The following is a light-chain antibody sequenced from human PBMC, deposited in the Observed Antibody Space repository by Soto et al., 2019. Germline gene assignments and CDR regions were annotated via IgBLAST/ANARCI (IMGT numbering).Light chain of an antibody. CDR3: LQHNSYPRT. CDR2: LTY. Sequence: DIQMTQSPSPLSASVGDRVTITCRASQGIGNDLGWYQQKPGKAPKRLIYLTYSLQTGVPSRYSGSGSGTEFSLTISSLQPEDSATDFCLQHNSYPRTFGQGTKVEIK. V-gene: IGKV1-17*01. J-gene: IGKJ1*01. CDR1: QGIGND.